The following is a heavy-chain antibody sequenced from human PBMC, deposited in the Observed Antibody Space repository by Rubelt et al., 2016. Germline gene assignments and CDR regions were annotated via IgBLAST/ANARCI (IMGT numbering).Heavy chain of an antibody. V-gene: IGHV3-73*01. CDR1: GFTFSGSA. Sequence: EVQLVESGGGLVQPGGSLRLSCAGSGFTFSGSAMHWVRQASGKGLEWVGRIRSKANSYATAYAASVKGRFTISRDDSKNTAYLQMHSLKTEYTAVYYCTRHDHDFWSGYYGDWGQGTLVTVSS. CDR2: IRSKANSYAT. CDR3: TRHDHDFWSGYYGD. J-gene: IGHJ4*02. D-gene: IGHD3-3*01.